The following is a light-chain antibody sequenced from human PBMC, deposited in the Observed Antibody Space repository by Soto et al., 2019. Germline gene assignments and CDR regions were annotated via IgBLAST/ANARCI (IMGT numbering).Light chain of an antibody. CDR2: SAS. CDR3: HHYGPFPPTYT. CDR1: QNVSNNF. Sequence: EVPLTQSPGTLSVSPGERATLSCRASQNVSNNFLAWYQQKPGQAPRLLIYSASSRAIGVPDRFSGSGSGTDFTLTITRLEPEDFAVYYCHHYGPFPPTYTFVTGTKLEIK. J-gene: IGKJ2*01. V-gene: IGKV3-20*01.